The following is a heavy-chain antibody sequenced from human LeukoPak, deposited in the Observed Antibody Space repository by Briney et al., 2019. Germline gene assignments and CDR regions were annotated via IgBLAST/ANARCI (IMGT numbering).Heavy chain of an antibody. CDR1: GGSISSYY. CDR3: ARHEGYDILTGYSYYFDY. J-gene: IGHJ4*02. Sequence: KSSETLSLTCTVSGGSISSYYWSWIRQPPGKGLEWIGYIFYSGSTTYNPSLKSRVTISVDRSKNQFSLKMNSVTAADTAVYYCARHEGYDILTGYSYYFDYWGQGMLVTVSS. CDR2: IFYSGST. V-gene: IGHV4-59*08. D-gene: IGHD3-9*01.